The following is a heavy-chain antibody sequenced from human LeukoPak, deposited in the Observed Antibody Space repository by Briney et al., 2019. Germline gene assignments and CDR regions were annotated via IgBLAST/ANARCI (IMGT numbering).Heavy chain of an antibody. Sequence: PSETLSLTCTVSGGSISSSSYYWGWIRQPPGKGLEWIGSIYYSGSTYYNPSLKSRVTISVDTSKNQFSLKLSSVTAADTAVYYCARDSSGWFPGMDVWGQGTTVTVSS. V-gene: IGHV4-39*02. CDR2: IYYSGST. CDR1: GGSISSSSYY. J-gene: IGHJ6*02. CDR3: ARDSSGWFPGMDV. D-gene: IGHD6-19*01.